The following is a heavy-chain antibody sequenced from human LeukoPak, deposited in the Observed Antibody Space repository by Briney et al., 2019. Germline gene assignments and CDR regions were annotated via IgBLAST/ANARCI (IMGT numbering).Heavy chain of an antibody. J-gene: IGHJ5*02. CDR3: ARARITMVRGVTPNWFDP. Sequence: ASVTVSCKASGYTFTGYYMHWVRQAPGQGLEWMGWINPNSGGTNYAQKFQGRVTMTRDTSISTAYMELSRLRSDDTAVYYCARARITMVRGVTPNWFDPWGQGTLVTVSS. CDR1: GYTFTGYY. D-gene: IGHD3-10*01. CDR2: INPNSGGT. V-gene: IGHV1-2*02.